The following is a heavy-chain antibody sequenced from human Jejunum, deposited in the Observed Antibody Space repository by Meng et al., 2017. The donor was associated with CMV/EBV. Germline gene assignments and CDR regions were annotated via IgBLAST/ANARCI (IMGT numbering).Heavy chain of an antibody. CDR2: VSWNSGKI. D-gene: IGHD1-26*01. CDR1: GFTFGDYA. V-gene: IGHV3-9*01. CDR3: VKGIRIVGAPPDI. Sequence: SGFTFGDYAKHWVRQAPGKGLEWVSGVSWNSGKIDYADSVKGRFTISRDNAKNSLYLQMNSLRAEDTALYYCVKGIRIVGAPPDIWGQGTMVTVSS. J-gene: IGHJ3*02.